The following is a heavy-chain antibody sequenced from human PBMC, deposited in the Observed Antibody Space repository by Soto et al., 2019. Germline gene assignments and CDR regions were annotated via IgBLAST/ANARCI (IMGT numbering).Heavy chain of an antibody. J-gene: IGHJ4*02. CDR3: AAFLLGVGN. V-gene: IGHV1-58*01. D-gene: IGHD3-10*01. CDR2: IVVGSGNT. Sequence: ASVKVSCKASGSTFTTSSVQWVRQTRGQRLEWIGWIVVGSGNTHYAQKFQGRVTITRDMSTETAYMELSSLTSEDTAVYFCAAFLLGVGNWGQGTLVTVSS. CDR1: GSTFTTSS.